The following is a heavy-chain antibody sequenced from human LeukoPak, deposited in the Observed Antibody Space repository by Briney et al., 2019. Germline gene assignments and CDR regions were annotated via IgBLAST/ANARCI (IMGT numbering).Heavy chain of an antibody. D-gene: IGHD4-11*01. V-gene: IGHV3-30*14. CDR3: ARIPKTTYFDY. J-gene: IGHJ4*02. CDR1: GFTFSNYA. CDR2: ISDDGGNK. Sequence: GGSLRLSCAASGFTFSNYAMHWVRQAPGKGLEWVAAISDDGGNKYYADSVKGRFTISRDNSENTLHLQMNSLRAEDTAVYYCARIPKTTYFDYWGQGTLVTVSS.